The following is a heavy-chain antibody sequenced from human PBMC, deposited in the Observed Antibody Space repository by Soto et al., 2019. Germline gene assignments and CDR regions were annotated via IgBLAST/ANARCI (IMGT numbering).Heavy chain of an antibody. CDR3: SRGRSPYYGYFDP. CDR2: ISPGGTTT. V-gene: IGHV3-74*01. D-gene: IGHD3-3*01. Sequence: PGGSLRLSCVASGFTFSGDWMHWVRQVPGKGLVWVSRISPGGTTTYYADSVKGRFTISRDNAKNTLYLQMNGLRADDTAVYYCSRGRSPYYGYFDPWGPGTLVTVSS. J-gene: IGHJ5*02. CDR1: GFTFSGDW.